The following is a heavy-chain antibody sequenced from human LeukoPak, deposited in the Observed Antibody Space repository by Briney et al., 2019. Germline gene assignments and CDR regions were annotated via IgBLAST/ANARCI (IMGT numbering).Heavy chain of an antibody. Sequence: TSETLSLTCTVSGYSISSGYYWGWIRPPPGKGLEWIGSIYHSGSTYYNPSLKSRVTISVDTSKNQFSLKLSSVTAADTAVYYCARDSSSWSTYYMDVWGKGTTVTISS. CDR2: IYHSGST. D-gene: IGHD6-13*01. J-gene: IGHJ6*03. CDR3: ARDSSSWSTYYMDV. V-gene: IGHV4-38-2*02. CDR1: GYSISSGYY.